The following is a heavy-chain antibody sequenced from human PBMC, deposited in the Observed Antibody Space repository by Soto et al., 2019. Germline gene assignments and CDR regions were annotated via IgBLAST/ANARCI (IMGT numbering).Heavy chain of an antibody. CDR1: GFTFSDYF. V-gene: IGHV3-30*09. J-gene: IGHJ6*02. D-gene: IGHD3-3*01. Sequence: QVQLVESGGGVVQPGRSLRLSCAASGFTFSDYFMHWVRQAPGKGLEWVAAIAYDGSRTYYAESVRGRFAISRDNSRNTQYLQMNSLIPEDTAVYYCARDRWTISGVIITNGMDEWGQGTTVTVSS. CDR3: ARDRWTISGVIITNGMDE. CDR2: IAYDGSRT.